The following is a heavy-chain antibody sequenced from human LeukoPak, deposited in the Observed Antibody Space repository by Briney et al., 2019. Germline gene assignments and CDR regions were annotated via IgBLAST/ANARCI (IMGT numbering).Heavy chain of an antibody. Sequence: SETLSLTCTVSGGSISSYYWSWIRQPAGKELEWIGRIYPSANTIYNPSLKSRVTMSVDTSKNQFSLKLSSVTAADTAVYYRARGQELLYWGQGTLVTVSS. CDR3: ARGQELLY. D-gene: IGHD1-26*01. CDR2: IYPSANT. V-gene: IGHV4-4*07. CDR1: GGSISSYY. J-gene: IGHJ4*02.